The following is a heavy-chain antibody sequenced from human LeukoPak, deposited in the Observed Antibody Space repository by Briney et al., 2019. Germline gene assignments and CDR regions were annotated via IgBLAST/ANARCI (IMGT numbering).Heavy chain of an antibody. CDR1: GYTFTGYY. CDR3: ARGNGQWELLGDYFDY. V-gene: IGHV1-2*02. Sequence: ASVKVSCTASGYTFTGYYMHWVRQAPGQGLEWMGWINPNSGGTNYAQKFQGRVTMTRDTSISTAYMELSRLRSDDTAVYYCARGNGQWELLGDYFDYWGQGTLVTVSS. CDR2: INPNSGGT. D-gene: IGHD1-26*01. J-gene: IGHJ4*02.